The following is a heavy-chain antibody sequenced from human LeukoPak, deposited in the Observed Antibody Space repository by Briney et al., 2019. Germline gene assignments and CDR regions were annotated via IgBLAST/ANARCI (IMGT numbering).Heavy chain of an antibody. CDR1: GYTFTSYG. CDR2: ISAYNGNT. Sequence: ASVKVFCKASGYTFTSYGISWVRQAPGQGLEWMGWISAYNGNTNYAQKLQGRVTMTTDTSTSTAYMELRSLRSDDTAVYYCAREYCSSTSCYPDIWGQGTMVTVSS. V-gene: IGHV1-18*01. J-gene: IGHJ3*02. D-gene: IGHD2-2*01. CDR3: AREYCSSTSCYPDI.